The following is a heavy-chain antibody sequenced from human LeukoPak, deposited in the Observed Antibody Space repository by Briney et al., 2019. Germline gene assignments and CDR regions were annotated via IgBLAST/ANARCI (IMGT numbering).Heavy chain of an antibody. CDR2: ISYDGSNK. J-gene: IGHJ4*02. D-gene: IGHD4-23*01. CDR1: GFTFSSYG. V-gene: IGHV3-30*18. CDR3: AKEPLTTVVNPLYYFDY. Sequence: GRSLRLSCAASGFTFSSYGMHWVRQAPGKGLEWVAVISYDGSNKYYADSVKGRFIISRDNSKNTLYLQMNSLRAEDTAVYYCAKEPLTTVVNPLYYFDYWGQGTLVTVSS.